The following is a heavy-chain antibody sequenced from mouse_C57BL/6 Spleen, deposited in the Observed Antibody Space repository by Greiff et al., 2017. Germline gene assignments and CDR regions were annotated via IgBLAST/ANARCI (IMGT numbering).Heavy chain of an antibody. V-gene: IGHV1-81*01. CDR3: ARSADYDGYAMDD. D-gene: IGHD2-4*01. CDR2: IYPRSGNT. CDR1: GYTFTSYG. Sequence: QVQLQQSGAELARPGASVKLSCKASGYTFTSYGISWVKQRTGQGLEWIGEIYPRSGNTYYNEKFKGKATLTADKSSSTAYMELRSLTSEDSAVYFCARSADYDGYAMDDWGQGTSVTVSS. J-gene: IGHJ4*01.